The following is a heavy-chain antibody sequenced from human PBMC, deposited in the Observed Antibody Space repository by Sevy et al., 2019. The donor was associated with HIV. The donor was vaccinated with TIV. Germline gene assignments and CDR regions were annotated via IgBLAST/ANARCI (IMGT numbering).Heavy chain of an antibody. CDR2: IVGSGGKT. CDR3: AKAPTRGLLFFGGAFDI. D-gene: IGHD3-10*01. Sequence: GGSLRLSCAASGFTFSSYAMSWVRQAPGKGLEWVSAIVGSGGKTYYADSVKGRCTISRDNSRNTLSLQMSSLRAEDTAVYYCAKAPTRGLLFFGGAFDIWGQGTMVTVSS. V-gene: IGHV3-23*01. J-gene: IGHJ3*02. CDR1: GFTFSSYA.